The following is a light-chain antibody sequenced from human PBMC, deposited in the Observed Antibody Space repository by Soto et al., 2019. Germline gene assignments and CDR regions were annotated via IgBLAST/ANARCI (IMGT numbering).Light chain of an antibody. V-gene: IGKV1-5*03. CDR2: KAS. CDR3: QQYDIYPFT. CDR1: QSISSW. J-gene: IGKJ3*01. Sequence: DIQMIQSPSTLSASVGDRVTITCRASQSISSWLAWYQQKPGKAPKLLIYKASSLESRVPSRFSGSGSATEFTLTIRSLQPDDFATYYCQQYDIYPFTFGPGTKVDIK.